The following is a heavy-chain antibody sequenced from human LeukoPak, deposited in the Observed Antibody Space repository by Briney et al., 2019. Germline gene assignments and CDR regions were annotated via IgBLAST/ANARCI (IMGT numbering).Heavy chain of an antibody. J-gene: IGHJ3*02. V-gene: IGHV3-21*04. CDR2: ISSSSSYV. D-gene: IGHD3-3*01. CDR3: AKGVMDDFTDAFDI. CDR1: GFTFSSYS. Sequence: GGSLRLSCAASGFTFSSYSMNWVRQAPGKGLEWVSSISSSSSYVYYADSVKGRFTISRDNAKNSLYLQMNSLRAEDMALYYCAKGVMDDFTDAFDIWGQGTMVTVSS.